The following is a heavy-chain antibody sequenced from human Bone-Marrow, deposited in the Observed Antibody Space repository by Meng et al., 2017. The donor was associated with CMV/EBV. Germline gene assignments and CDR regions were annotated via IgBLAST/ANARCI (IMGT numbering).Heavy chain of an antibody. CDR2: IIPILGIA. V-gene: IGHV1-69*02. CDR1: GGTFSSYT. Sequence: SVKVSCKASGGTFSSYTISWVRQAPGQGLEWMGRIIPILGIANYAQKFQGRVTITADKSTSTAYMELSSLRSEDTAMYYCAITYNWNDVGGYYWGQGTLVTVSS. D-gene: IGHD1-1*01. CDR3: AITYNWNDVGGYY. J-gene: IGHJ4*02.